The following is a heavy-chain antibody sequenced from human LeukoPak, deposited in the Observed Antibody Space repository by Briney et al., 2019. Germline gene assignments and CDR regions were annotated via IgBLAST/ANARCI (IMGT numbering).Heavy chain of an antibody. CDR2: IKEDGSEK. CDR3: AINSSGWYAGFDY. D-gene: IGHD6-19*01. CDR1: GFTLSDYW. V-gene: IGHV3-7*01. Sequence: GGSLRLSCVVSGFTLSDYWTNWFRQAPGKGLEWVANIKEDGSEKYYVDSVKGRFTISRDNSKNTLYLQMNSLRAEDTAVYYCAINSSGWYAGFDYWGQGTLVTVSS. J-gene: IGHJ4*02.